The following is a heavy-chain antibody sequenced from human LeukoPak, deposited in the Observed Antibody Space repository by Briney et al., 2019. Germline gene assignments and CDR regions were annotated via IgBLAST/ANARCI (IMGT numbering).Heavy chain of an antibody. D-gene: IGHD6-13*01. CDR3: ARLTYQQTIDY. CDR2: IYYSGST. CDR1: GGSISSSSYY. V-gene: IGHV4-39*01. Sequence: SETLSLTCTVSGGSISSSSYYWGWIRQPPGKGLEWIGNIYYSGSTYYNPSLKSRVTISVDTSKNQFSLKLSSVTAADTAVYYCARLTYQQTIDYWGQGTLVTVSS. J-gene: IGHJ4*02.